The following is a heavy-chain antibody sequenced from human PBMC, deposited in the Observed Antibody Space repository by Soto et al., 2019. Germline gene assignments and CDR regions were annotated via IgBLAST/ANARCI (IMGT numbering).Heavy chain of an antibody. CDR3: ATQDIVATTAGLSFDI. V-gene: IGHV6-1*01. J-gene: IGHJ3*02. D-gene: IGHD5-12*01. CDR1: GDTGSIISAA. CDR2: TYYRTKWYN. Sequence: QALSLTCALSGDTGSIISAAWHLTRHSPSRGLEWLGRTYYRTKWYNDYAVSVKSRITINPDTSKNQFSLQLKSVTPEDTAVYYCATQDIVATTAGLSFDIWGQGTMVTVSS.